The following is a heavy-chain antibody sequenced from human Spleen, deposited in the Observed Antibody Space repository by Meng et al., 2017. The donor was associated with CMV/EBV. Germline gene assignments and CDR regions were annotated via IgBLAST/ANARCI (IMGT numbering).Heavy chain of an antibody. J-gene: IGHJ5*02. V-gene: IGHV1-2*02. Sequence: FTDYSIHWVRQAPGQGLEWMGWIKPNRGDTKYAQKFQGRVTMTRDTSISTAYMELSRLRFEDTAMYYCARGDGGFSVSGVAVNWFDPWGQGTLVTVSS. CDR2: IKPNRGDT. CDR1: FTDYS. D-gene: IGHD3-3*01. CDR3: ARGDGGFSVSGVAVNWFDP.